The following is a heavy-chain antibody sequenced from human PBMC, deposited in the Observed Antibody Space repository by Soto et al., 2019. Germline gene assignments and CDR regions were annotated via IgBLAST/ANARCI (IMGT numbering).Heavy chain of an antibody. Sequence: GGSXRLSCGSSVVICNKGWIVLFRHAPGKGLEWVARVKSSVDGGTTDYAAPVQGRFSITRDDSRDTLYLQMNSLKTEDTAVYYCNTDGGIMVSNLLELWGQGPLV. D-gene: IGHD1-26*01. CDR2: VKSSVDGGTT. J-gene: IGHJ4*02. CDR1: VVICNKGW. V-gene: IGHV3-15*01. CDR3: NTDGGIMVSNLLEL.